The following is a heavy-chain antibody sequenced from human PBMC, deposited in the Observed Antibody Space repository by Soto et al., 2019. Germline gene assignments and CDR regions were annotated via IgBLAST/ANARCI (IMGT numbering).Heavy chain of an antibody. CDR3: ARHRGIKYSSSRRFTGAWFDP. V-gene: IGHV4-39*01. CDR2: IYYTGES. CDR1: GGSFASHNYY. Sequence: WETLSLSXNVSGGSFASHNYYGAWIRQAPGKGLEWIGSIYYTGESYYSPSLKGRVTLSVDTSKSQFSLSLTSVTASDTAVYYCARHRGIKYSSSRRFTGAWFDPWGQGTLVTVSS. J-gene: IGHJ5*02. D-gene: IGHD6-13*01.